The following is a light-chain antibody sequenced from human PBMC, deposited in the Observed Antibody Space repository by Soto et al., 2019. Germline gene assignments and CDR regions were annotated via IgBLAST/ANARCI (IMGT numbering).Light chain of an antibody. CDR1: QSISSN. CDR2: GAS. J-gene: IGKJ1*01. CDR3: QEYADWPRT. V-gene: IGKV3-15*01. Sequence: VLWLSLVTVSLTQGERATLSFRASQSISSNLAWYQQKPGQAPRLLIYGASSRATDIPVRFSGSGSGTEFTLTISSLQSEDVAGDYCQEYADWPRTFAQRSMV.